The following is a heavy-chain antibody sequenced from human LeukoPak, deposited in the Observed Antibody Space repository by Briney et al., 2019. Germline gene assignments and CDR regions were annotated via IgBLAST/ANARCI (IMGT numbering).Heavy chain of an antibody. D-gene: IGHD6-13*01. V-gene: IGHV3-23*01. CDR2: ISGSGGST. J-gene: IGHJ1*01. CDR1: GFTFDDYA. CDR3: AKESPPEPYSSSWEEYFQH. Sequence: PGRSLRLSCAASGFTFDDYAMHWVRQAPGKGLEWVSAISGSGGSTYYADSVKGRFTISRDNSKNTLYLQMNSLRAEDTAVYYCAKESPPEPYSSSWEEYFQHWGQGTLVTVSS.